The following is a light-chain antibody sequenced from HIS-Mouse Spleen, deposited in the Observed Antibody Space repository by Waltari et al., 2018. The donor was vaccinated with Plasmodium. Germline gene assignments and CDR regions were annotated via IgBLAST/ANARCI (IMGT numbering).Light chain of an antibody. CDR3: QQYNNWSFT. V-gene: IGKV3-15*01. J-gene: IGKJ3*01. CDR1: QSVSSN. CDR2: GAS. Sequence: EIVMTQSPATLSVSPGERATLSCRASQSVSSNLAWYQQKPGQSPRPLIYGASTRATGIPARFSGSGCGTGFTLTISSLQSEDFALYYCQQYNNWSFTFGPGTKVDIK.